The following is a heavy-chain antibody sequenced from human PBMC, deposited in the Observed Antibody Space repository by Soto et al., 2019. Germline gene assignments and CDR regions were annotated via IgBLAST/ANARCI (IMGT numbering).Heavy chain of an antibody. CDR1: GFTFSSYG. CDR3: ARERNRVGATPTVPLKY. J-gene: IGHJ4*02. V-gene: IGHV3-33*01. D-gene: IGHD1-26*01. CDR2: IWYDGSNK. Sequence: GGSLRLSCAASGFTFSSYGMHWVRQAPGKGLEWVAVIWYDGSNKYYADSVKGRFTISRDNSKNTLYLQMNSLRAEDTAVYYCARERNRVGATPTVPLKYWGQGTLVTVSS.